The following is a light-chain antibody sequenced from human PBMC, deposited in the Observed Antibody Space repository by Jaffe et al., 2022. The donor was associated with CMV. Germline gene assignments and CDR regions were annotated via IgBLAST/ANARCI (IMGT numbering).Light chain of an antibody. Sequence: QSVLTQPPSASGTPGQRVTISCSGSSSNIGSNTVSWYQQLPGTAPKLLIYTNYQRPSGVPDRFSGSKSGASASLAISGLQSEDEADYYCAGWDDSLKGVVFGGGTKLTVL. CDR2: TNY. CDR3: AGWDDSLKGVV. J-gene: IGLJ2*01. V-gene: IGLV1-44*01. CDR1: SSNIGSNT.